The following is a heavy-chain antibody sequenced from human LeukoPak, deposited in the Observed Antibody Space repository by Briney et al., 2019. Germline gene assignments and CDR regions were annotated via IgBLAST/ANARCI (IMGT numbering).Heavy chain of an antibody. D-gene: IGHD1-26*01. V-gene: IGHV3-23*01. J-gene: IGHJ4*02. Sequence: GGSLRLSCAASGFTFSSYAMSWVRQAPGKGLEWVSAISGSGGSTYYADSVKGRFTISRDNSKNTLYLQMNSLRAEDTAVYYCAKNPTRWELLSTFDYWGQGTLSPSPQ. CDR3: AKNPTRWELLSTFDY. CDR2: ISGSGGST. CDR1: GFTFSSYA.